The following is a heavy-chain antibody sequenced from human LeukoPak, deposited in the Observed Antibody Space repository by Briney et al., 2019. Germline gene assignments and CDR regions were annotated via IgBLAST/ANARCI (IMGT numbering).Heavy chain of an antibody. CDR1: GGSISSYY. CDR3: ARGPAGGPYFDY. D-gene: IGHD1-26*01. CDR2: IYYSGST. J-gene: IGHJ4*02. Sequence: SETLSLTCTVSGGSISSYYWSWIRQPPGKGLEWIGYIYYSGSTNYNPSLKSRVTISVDTSKNRFSLKLSSVTAADTAVYYCARGPAGGPYFDYWGQGTLVTVSS. V-gene: IGHV4-59*01.